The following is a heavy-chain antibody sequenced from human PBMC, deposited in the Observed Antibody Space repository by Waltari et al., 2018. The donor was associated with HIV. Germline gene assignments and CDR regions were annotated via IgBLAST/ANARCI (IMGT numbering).Heavy chain of an antibody. J-gene: IGHJ5*02. V-gene: IGHV4-61*03. CDR1: GDSVSSGSYY. D-gene: IGHD2-21*01. CDR3: ARIVASAGLRFDR. CDR2: IDYTGRA. Sequence: QVQLQESGPGLVKPSETLSLTCSVSGDSVSSGSYYWSWMRQPPGKGLEWIGNIDYTGRANYHPSPKTRVTISVDTSKNHFSLKLTSVTAGDTAIYYCARIVASAGLRFDRWGQGSLVTVSS.